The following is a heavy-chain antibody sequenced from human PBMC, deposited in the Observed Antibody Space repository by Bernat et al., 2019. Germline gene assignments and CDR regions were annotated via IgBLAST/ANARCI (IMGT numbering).Heavy chain of an antibody. V-gene: IGHV3-30*18. J-gene: IGHJ3*02. CDR3: AKERRGYCGGDCYSLAFDI. CDR2: ISYDGSNK. Sequence: QVQLVESGGGVVQPGRSLRLSCAASGFTFSSYGMHWVRQAPGKGLEWVAVISYDGSNKYYAGSVKGRFTISRDNSKNTLYLQMNSLRDEDTAVYYCAKERRGYCGGDCYSLAFDIWGQGTMVTVSS. D-gene: IGHD2-21*02. CDR1: GFTFSSYG.